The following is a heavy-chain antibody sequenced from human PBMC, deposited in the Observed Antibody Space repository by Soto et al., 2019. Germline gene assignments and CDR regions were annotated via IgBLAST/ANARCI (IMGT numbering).Heavy chain of an antibody. CDR1: GYIFVNYG. Sequence: QVQLVQSGDEVKKPGASVKVSCKASGYIFVNYGIAWVRQAPRQGLEWMGWISPYTGNTHSASKVQGRLTMTTDTSTSTAYMDLGRLTSEDTAVYYCVMVDNYVTPTPQDVWGQGTTVTVSS. CDR2: ISPYTGNT. V-gene: IGHV1-18*01. D-gene: IGHD3-16*01. J-gene: IGHJ6*02. CDR3: VMVDNYVTPTPQDV.